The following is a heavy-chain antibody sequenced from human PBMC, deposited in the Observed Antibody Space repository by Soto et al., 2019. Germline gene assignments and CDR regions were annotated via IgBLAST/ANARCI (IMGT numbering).Heavy chain of an antibody. Sequence: SVKVSCKASGGTFSSYAISWVRQAPGQGLAWMGGIIPIFGTANYAQKFQGRVTITADKSTSTAYMELSSLRSEDTAVYYCAREREGYCSGGSCYRGGYYYYGMDVWGQGTTVTVSS. CDR1: GGTFSSYA. D-gene: IGHD2-15*01. V-gene: IGHV1-69*06. CDR3: AREREGYCSGGSCYRGGYYYYGMDV. CDR2: IIPIFGTA. J-gene: IGHJ6*02.